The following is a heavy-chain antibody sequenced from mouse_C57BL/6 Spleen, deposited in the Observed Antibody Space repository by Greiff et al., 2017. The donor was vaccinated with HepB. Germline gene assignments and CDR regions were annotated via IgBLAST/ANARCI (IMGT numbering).Heavy chain of an antibody. CDR2: IDPSDSYT. CDR1: GYTFTSYW. J-gene: IGHJ4*01. Sequence: VQLQQSGAELVKPGASVKLSCKASGYTFTSYWMQWVKQRPGQGLEWIGEIDPSDSYTNYNQKFKGKATLTVDTSSSTAYMQLSSLTSEDSAVYYCARRGYSNYFYAMDYWGQGTSVTVSS. CDR3: ARRGYSNYFYAMDY. V-gene: IGHV1-50*01. D-gene: IGHD2-5*01.